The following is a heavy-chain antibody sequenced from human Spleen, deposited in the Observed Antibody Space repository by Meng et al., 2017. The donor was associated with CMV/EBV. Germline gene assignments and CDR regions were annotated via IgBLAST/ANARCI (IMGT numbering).Heavy chain of an antibody. CDR2: IYSGGST. D-gene: IGHD3-10*01. Sequence: GGSLRLSCAASGFTISSYALSWVRQAPGKGPEWVSVIYSGGSTYYADSVKGRFTISRDNSKNTLYLQMNSLRAEDTAVYYCARASGDYYYYGMDVWGQGTTVTVSS. CDR3: ARASGDYYYYGMDV. CDR1: GFTISSYA. J-gene: IGHJ6*02. V-gene: IGHV3-53*01.